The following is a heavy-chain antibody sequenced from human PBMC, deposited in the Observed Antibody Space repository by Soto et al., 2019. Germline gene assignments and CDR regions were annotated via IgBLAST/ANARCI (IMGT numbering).Heavy chain of an antibody. CDR2: INHSGST. D-gene: IGHD3-9*01. V-gene: IGHV4-34*01. J-gene: IGHJ3*02. CDR1: GGSFSGYY. CDR3: ARFQLRYFDWLFLHDAFDI. Sequence: QVQLQQWGAGLLKPSETLSLTCAVYGGSFSGYYWSWIRQPPGKGLEWIGEINHSGSTNYNPSLKSRVTISVDTSKNQVSLKLSSVTAADTAVYYCARFQLRYFDWLFLHDAFDIWGQGTMVTVSS.